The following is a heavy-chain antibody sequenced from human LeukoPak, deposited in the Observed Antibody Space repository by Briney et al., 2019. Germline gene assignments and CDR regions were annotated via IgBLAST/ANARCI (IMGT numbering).Heavy chain of an antibody. CDR3: VRRKYDCSGGSCYGFAFDL. D-gene: IGHD2-15*01. Sequence: PGGSLRLSCAASGFTFSSYTMNWVRQAPGKGLEWVSAISSDSFYIYYADSVKGRFTVSRDNAKSSLYLQMNGLRAEDTALYYCVRRKYDCSGGSCYGFAFDLWGQGTMVTVSS. J-gene: IGHJ3*01. CDR1: GFTFSSYT. CDR2: ISSDSFYI. V-gene: IGHV3-21*01.